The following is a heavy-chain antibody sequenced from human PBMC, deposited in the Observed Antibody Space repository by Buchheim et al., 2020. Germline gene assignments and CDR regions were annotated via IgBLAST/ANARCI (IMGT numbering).Heavy chain of an antibody. Sequence: QVQLVESGGGLVKPGGSLRLSCAASGFTFSDYYMTWIRQAPGKGLEWVSYITSDSTYANYADSVKGRFPISRDHAKNLLYLQMNSLRAEDTAVFYCARYYYHSSGYYYFDFWGQGTL. D-gene: IGHD3-22*01. CDR2: ITSDSTYA. CDR1: GFTFSDYY. V-gene: IGHV3-11*06. CDR3: ARYYYHSSGYYYFDF. J-gene: IGHJ4*02.